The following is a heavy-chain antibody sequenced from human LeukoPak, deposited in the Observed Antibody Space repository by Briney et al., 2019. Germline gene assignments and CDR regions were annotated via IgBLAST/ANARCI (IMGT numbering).Heavy chain of an antibody. J-gene: IGHJ4*02. V-gene: IGHV3-23*01. D-gene: IGHD2-21*01. CDR3: EKASDRYYFDY. CDR2: ISASGGST. Sequence: GGSLRLSCAASGFTFSTYAMHWVRQAPGKGLEWVSGISASGGSTFYADSVKGRFTISKDNSKNTLFLQMNSLRPEDTAMYYWEKASDRYYFDYWGQGTPVTVSS. CDR1: GFTFSTYA.